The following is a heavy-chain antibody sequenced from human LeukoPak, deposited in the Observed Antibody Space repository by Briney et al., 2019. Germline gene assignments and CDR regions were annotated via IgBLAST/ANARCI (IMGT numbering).Heavy chain of an antibody. CDR2: IYSGGST. Sequence: GGSLRLSCAASGFTFSSYAMSWVRQAPGKGLEWVSVIYSGGSTYYADSVKGRFTISRDNSKNTLYLQMNSLRAEDTAVYYCASRGSITMVRGVMVWGQGTLVTVSS. D-gene: IGHD3-10*01. CDR1: GFTFSSYA. V-gene: IGHV3-66*01. CDR3: ASRGSITMVRGVMV. J-gene: IGHJ4*02.